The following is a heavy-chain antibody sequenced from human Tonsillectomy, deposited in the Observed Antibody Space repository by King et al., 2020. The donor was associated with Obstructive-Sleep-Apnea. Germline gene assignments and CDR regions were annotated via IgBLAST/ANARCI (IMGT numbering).Heavy chain of an antibody. CDR2: MNPHSGNA. Sequence: VQLVESGAEVKKIGASVKVSCRTSGYPFNSNDINWVRQATGQGLEWMGWMNPHSGNAGYAQKFQGRVTMTRDTSISTAYMELNNLRSEDTAGYYCARVLGYCSKINWGGVAYWGQGTLVTVSS. V-gene: IGHV1-8*01. CDR1: GYPFNSND. D-gene: IGHD2-2*01. J-gene: IGHJ4*02. CDR3: ARVLGYCSKINWGGVAY.